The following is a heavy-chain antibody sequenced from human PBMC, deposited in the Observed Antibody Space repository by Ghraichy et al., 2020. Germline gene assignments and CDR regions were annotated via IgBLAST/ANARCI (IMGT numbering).Heavy chain of an antibody. CDR3: ARGFLDNSLDW. CDR2: VSTRGDTI. CDR1: GFTFSAYS. J-gene: IGHJ4*02. V-gene: IGHV3-48*04. D-gene: IGHD5-24*01. Sequence: GGSLRLSCVASGFTFSAYSMDWVRQAPGKRLEWLSHVSTRGDTIHYAASVNGRFTISRDNDKDAVYLQMNSLGAEDTAVYFCARGFLDNSLDWWGQGTLVVVSS.